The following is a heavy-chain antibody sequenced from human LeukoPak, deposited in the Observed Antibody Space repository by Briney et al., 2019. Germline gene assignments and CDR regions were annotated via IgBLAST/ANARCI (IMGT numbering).Heavy chain of an antibody. CDR2: INPNSGGT. Sequence: ASVKVSCKASGYTFTGYYMHWVRQAPGQGLEWMGWINPNSGGTNYAQKFQGRFTMTWDTSITTAYMELSSLRSEDTAVYYCAREYRHQPDWGQGTLVTVSS. CDR1: GYTFTGYY. J-gene: IGHJ4*02. CDR3: AREYRHQPD. D-gene: IGHD5-12*01. V-gene: IGHV1-2*02.